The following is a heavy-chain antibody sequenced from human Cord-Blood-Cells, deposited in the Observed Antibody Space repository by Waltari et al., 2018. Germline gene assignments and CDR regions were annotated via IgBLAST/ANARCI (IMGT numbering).Heavy chain of an antibody. V-gene: IGHV4-34*01. CDR1: GGSFSGYY. Sequence: QVQLQQWGAGLLKPSETLSLTCAVYGGSFSGYYWSWIRQPPGKGRDWIGEINHSGSTNYNPSLKSRVTISVDTSKNQFSLKLSSVTAADTAVYYCARAGPETIGYCSSTSCYGDYFDYWGQGTLVTVSS. CDR3: ARAGPETIGYCSSTSCYGDYFDY. CDR2: INHSGST. D-gene: IGHD2-2*01. J-gene: IGHJ4*02.